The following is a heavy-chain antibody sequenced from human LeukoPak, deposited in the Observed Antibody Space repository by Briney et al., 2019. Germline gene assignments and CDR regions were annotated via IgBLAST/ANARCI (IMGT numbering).Heavy chain of an antibody. CDR1: GFAISGHW. CDR2: INADGSET. Sequence: GGSLRLSCTASGFAISGHWQTWVRQTPGKGLEWVAHINADGSETSYVGSVKGRFTISKDSVKNSVTLQMNSLRAEDTAVYYCAKDMGRELLEYYFDYWGQGTLVTVSS. V-gene: IGHV3-7*03. CDR3: AKDMGRELLEYYFDY. D-gene: IGHD1-26*01. J-gene: IGHJ4*02.